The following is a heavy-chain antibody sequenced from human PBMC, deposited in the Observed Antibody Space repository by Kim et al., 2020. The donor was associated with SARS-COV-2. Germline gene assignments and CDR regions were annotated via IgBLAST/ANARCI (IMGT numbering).Heavy chain of an antibody. CDR1: GFSVSTNQ. CDR2: IYSGGSA. D-gene: IGHD5-18*01. V-gene: IGHV3-53*01. CDR3: AREQQWDGHGYAFWFDP. Sequence: GGSLRLSCAASGFSVSTNQIHWVRQAPGKGLEWVSVIYSGGSAYYADSVKGRFTISRDNSRNTVSLQMNSLRGDDTAVYYCAREQQWDGHGYAFWFDPWG. J-gene: IGHJ5*02.